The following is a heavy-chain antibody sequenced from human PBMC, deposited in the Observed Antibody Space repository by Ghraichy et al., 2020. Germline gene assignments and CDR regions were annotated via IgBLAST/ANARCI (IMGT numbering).Heavy chain of an antibody. V-gene: IGHV3-23*01. Sequence: GGYLRLSCAASGFTFSSYGMTWVRQAPGKGLEWVSSISVNGADTYYADSVKGRFTISRDNSKSTLYLRMNSLRAEDTAVYYCAKGGKYGDYFDYWGLGTLVTVSS. CDR2: ISVNGADT. J-gene: IGHJ4*02. CDR3: AKGGKYGDYFDY. CDR1: GFTFSSYG. D-gene: IGHD4-17*01.